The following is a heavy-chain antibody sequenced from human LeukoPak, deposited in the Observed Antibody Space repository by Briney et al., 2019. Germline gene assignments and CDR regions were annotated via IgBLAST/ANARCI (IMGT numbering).Heavy chain of an antibody. CDR2: INSDGSST. D-gene: IGHD3-10*01. CDR1: GFTFSNYW. CDR3: ARDDYASGSYSLDY. J-gene: IGHJ4*02. Sequence: GGSLRLSCAASGFTFSNYWMHWVRQVPGKGLVWVSRINSDGSSTSCADSVQGRFTISRDNAKNTVYLQMNSLRAEDTAVYYCARDDYASGSYSLDYWGQGTLVTVSS. V-gene: IGHV3-74*01.